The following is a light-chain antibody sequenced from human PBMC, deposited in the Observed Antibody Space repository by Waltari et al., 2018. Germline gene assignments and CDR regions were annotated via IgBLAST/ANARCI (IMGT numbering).Light chain of an antibody. CDR3: SSFTSSLTFV. V-gene: IGLV2-14*03. J-gene: IGLJ1*01. Sequence: QSALTQPASVSGSPGQSITISCTGASSHIGGDIEDHLPSWSQPNNNASWYQQHPGKAPKLLIFDVNKRPSGVSDRFSGSKSGNTASLTISGLQAEDEAEYYCSSFTSSLTFVFGSGTKVTVL. CDR1: SSHIGGDIEDHLPSWSQPNNN. CDR2: DVN.